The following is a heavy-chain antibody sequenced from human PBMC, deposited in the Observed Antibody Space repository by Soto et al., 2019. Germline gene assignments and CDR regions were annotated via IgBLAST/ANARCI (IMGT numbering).Heavy chain of an antibody. J-gene: IGHJ4*02. Sequence: QVQLQESGPGLVKLWGTLSLTCAVSGASISSSTWWSWARHPPGKGRYWFGEIYNGGSTNYNPSLKSRVTLSLDKSKNQFSLKLSSVTAADTAVYYCARDSSGYYFRGYYFDYWGQGTLVTVSS. D-gene: IGHD3-22*01. CDR2: IYNGGST. V-gene: IGHV4-4*02. CDR3: ARDSSGYYFRGYYFDY. CDR1: GASISSSTW.